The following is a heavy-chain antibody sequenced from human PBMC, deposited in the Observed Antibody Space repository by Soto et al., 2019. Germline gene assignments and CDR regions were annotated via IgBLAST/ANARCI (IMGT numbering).Heavy chain of an antibody. J-gene: IGHJ6*02. CDR3: TRDTLLPLMVRVVIIGYYYNAMDV. V-gene: IGHV3-49*04. CDR1: GFSFGAYA. D-gene: IGHD3-10*01. Sequence: SLRLSCTASGFSFGAYAMSWVRKAPGKGLEWVGFIRSKAYGGTTEYAASVKGRFTISRDDSKSIAYLQMNSLKTEDTAVYYCTRDTLLPLMVRVVIIGYYYNAMDVWGQGTTVSVFS. CDR2: IRSKAYGGTT.